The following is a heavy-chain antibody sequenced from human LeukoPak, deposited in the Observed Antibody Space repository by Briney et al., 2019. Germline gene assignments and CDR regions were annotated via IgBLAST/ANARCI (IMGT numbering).Heavy chain of an antibody. CDR2: ISSTSSII. V-gene: IGHV3-48*01. CDR1: GFTFSSYS. D-gene: IGHD4-17*01. CDR3: ARDYYGDYYFDY. J-gene: IGHJ4*02. Sequence: GGSLRLSCAASGFTFSSYSMNWVRQAPGKGLEWVSYISSTSSIIYYADSVKGRFTISRDNAKNSLYLQMHSLTADDTAVYYCARDYYGDYYFDYWGQGTLVTVSS.